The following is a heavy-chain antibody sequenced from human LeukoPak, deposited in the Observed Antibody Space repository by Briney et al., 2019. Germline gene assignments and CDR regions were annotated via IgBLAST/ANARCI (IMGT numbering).Heavy chain of an antibody. CDR2: INGPGANP. Sequence: PGGSLRLSCAASGYIFSDHGMTWVRQAPGKGLEWVSTINGPGANPQYAETVKGRFTISRGHSRNTVFLQMDSLRADDTAIYYCAKVTVCYGCYFDYWGQGILVTVSS. CDR1: GYIFSDHG. V-gene: IGHV3-23*01. CDR3: AKVTVCYGCYFDY. D-gene: IGHD2-8*01. J-gene: IGHJ4*02.